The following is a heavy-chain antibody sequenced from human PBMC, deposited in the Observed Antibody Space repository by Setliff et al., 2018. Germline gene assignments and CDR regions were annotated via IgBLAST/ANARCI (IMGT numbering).Heavy chain of an antibody. J-gene: IGHJ4*02. CDR1: EFTFSNAW. V-gene: IGHV3-15*01. D-gene: IGHD1-1*01. CDR3: TTDPNFRH. Sequence: GGSLRLSCAVSEFTFSNAWMSWVRQAPGKGLDWVGRIKSKTSGGTADYAAPVKGRFTISRDDSKNTLYLQMDSLKIEDTAVYYCTTDPNFRHWGQGALVTVSS. CDR2: IKSKTSGGTA.